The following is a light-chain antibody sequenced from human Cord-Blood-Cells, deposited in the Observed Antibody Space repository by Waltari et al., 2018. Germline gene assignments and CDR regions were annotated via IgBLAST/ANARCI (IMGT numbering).Light chain of an antibody. CDR3: QQSYSIPPA. CDR2: SAS. V-gene: IGKV1-39*01. CDR1: QSISSY. J-gene: IGKJ4*01. Sequence: DLQMTQSPSPRSASVGNRVNIPCQASQSISSYLNWYQQKPRKAPKLLICSASSLQRGVPSRFIGSGSATDFTLTFSRVQPENSEIYDSQQSYSIPPAFGGRTKVDIK.